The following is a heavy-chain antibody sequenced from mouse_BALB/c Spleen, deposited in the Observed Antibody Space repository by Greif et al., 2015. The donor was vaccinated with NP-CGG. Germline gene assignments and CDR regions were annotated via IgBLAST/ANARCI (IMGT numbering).Heavy chain of an antibody. CDR2: IWSGGST. CDR1: GFSLTSYD. CDR3: ARKRRYYAMDY. Sequence: QVQLQQSGPGLVQPSQSLSITCTVSGFSLTSYDIHWVRQSPGKGQEWLGVIWSGGSTDYNAAFISRLSISKDNSKSQVFFKMNSLQADDTAIYYCARKRRYYAMDYWGQGTSVTVSS. J-gene: IGHJ4*01. V-gene: IGHV2-4-1*01.